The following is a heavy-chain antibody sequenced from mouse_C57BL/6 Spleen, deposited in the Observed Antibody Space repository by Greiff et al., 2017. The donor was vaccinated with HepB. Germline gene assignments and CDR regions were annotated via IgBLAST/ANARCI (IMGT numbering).Heavy chain of an antibody. Sequence: EVKLVESEGGLVQPGSSMKLSCTASGFTFSDYYMAWVRQVPEKGLEWVANINYDGSSTYYLDSLKSRFIISRDNAKNILYLQMSSLKSEDTATYYCARCYDGYPWYFDVWGTGTTVTVSS. J-gene: IGHJ1*03. CDR3: ARCYDGYPWYFDV. CDR2: INYDGSST. D-gene: IGHD2-3*01. CDR1: GFTFSDYY. V-gene: IGHV5-16*01.